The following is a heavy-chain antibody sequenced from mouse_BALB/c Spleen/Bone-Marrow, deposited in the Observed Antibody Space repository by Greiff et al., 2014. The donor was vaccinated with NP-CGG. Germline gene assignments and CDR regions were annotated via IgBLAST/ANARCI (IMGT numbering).Heavy chain of an antibody. D-gene: IGHD2-3*01. J-gene: IGHJ4*01. V-gene: IGHV5-4*02. CDR2: ISDGGSYT. CDR3: ARGPHDDDMDY. CDR1: GFTFSDCY. Sequence: EVQVVESGGGLVKPGGSLKLSCAASGFTFSDCYMYWVRQTPEKRLEWVATISDGGSYTYYPDSVKGRFTISRDNVKNNLYLQMSSLKSEDTAMYYCARGPHDDDMDYWGQGTSVTVSS.